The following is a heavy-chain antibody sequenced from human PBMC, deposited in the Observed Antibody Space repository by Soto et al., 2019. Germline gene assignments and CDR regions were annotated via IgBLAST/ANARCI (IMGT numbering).Heavy chain of an antibody. D-gene: IGHD3-3*02. Sequence: PSETLSLTCTVSGDSIISSDFYWGWVRQPPGKGLEWIGSIFYLGSSYYNPSLKSPVTMSVDTSKNQFSLRLRSVTAADTALYFCARHSLALRKNNWFDPWGQGIMVTVS. CDR3: ARHSLALRKNNWFDP. J-gene: IGHJ5*02. V-gene: IGHV4-39*01. CDR2: IFYLGSS. CDR1: GDSIISSDFY.